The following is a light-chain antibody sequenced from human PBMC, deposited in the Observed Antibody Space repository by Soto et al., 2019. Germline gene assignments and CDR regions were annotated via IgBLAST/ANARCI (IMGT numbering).Light chain of an antibody. CDR3: QQYGISPPYT. CDR2: GAS. J-gene: IGKJ2*01. Sequence: EIVLTQSPGTLSLSAGERATLSCRASQNVPSNYLAWYQQKPGQSPRLLIYGASTRATDIPDRFSGSGSGTDFTLTISSLEPEDFAVYYCQQYGISPPYTFGQGTKLAI. CDR1: QNVPSNY. V-gene: IGKV3-20*01.